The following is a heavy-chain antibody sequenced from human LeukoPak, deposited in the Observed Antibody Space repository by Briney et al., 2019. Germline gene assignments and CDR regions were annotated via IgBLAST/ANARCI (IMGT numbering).Heavy chain of an antibody. CDR3: ATGPGDY. Sequence: GGSLRLSCAASGFTFSSYTMNWVRQAPGKGLEWVSSISSSSNDIYYADSVKGRFTISRDNAKNSLYLQMNSLRAEDTAVYYCATGPGDYWGQGTLVTVSS. CDR2: ISSSSNDI. CDR1: GFTFSSYT. V-gene: IGHV3-21*01. D-gene: IGHD2-2*01. J-gene: IGHJ4*02.